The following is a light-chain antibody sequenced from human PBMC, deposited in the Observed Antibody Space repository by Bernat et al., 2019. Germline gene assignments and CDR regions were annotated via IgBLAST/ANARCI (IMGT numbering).Light chain of an antibody. J-gene: IGLJ3*02. V-gene: IGLV1-44*01. CDR1: SSDVGSNS. Sequence: QSVLTQPPSASGTPGQRVTISCSRSSSDVGSNSVTWYQQFPGTAPKVLMYATNERPSGVPDRFSGSKSGTSASLAISGLQSDDEGDYYCASWDDSLNGWVFGGGTKLTVL. CDR2: ATN. CDR3: ASWDDSLNGWV.